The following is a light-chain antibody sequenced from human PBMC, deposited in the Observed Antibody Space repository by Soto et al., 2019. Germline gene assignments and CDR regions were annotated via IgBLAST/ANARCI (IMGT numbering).Light chain of an antibody. V-gene: IGKV3D-20*01. CDR1: QSVSRSY. J-gene: IGKJ4*01. CDR3: QQYGSSPFT. Sequence: EIVLTQSPATLSLSPGERATLSCGASQSVSRSYLAWYQQKPGLAPRLIIFDASSRATGIPDRFSGSGSGTDFTLTISRLEPEDFAVYYCQQYGSSPFTFGGGTKVEIK. CDR2: DAS.